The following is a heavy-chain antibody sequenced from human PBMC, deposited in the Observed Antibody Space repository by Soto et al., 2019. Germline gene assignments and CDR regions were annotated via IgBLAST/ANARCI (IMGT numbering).Heavy chain of an antibody. Sequence: QVQLVQSGAEVKKPGASVKVSCKASGYTFTNYYIHWVRQAPGQGLEWMGIINPSGGSTNYAQKFQGRITMTRDTSTTTVYMELSSLRSEDTAVYYCARDRDLVAATFDYWGQGTLVTVSS. V-gene: IGHV1-46*01. CDR3: ARDRDLVAATFDY. J-gene: IGHJ4*02. D-gene: IGHD6-13*01. CDR2: INPSGGST. CDR1: GYTFTNYY.